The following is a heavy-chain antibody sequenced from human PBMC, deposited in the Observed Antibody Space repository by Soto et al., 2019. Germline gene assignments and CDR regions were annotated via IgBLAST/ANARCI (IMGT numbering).Heavy chain of an antibody. J-gene: IGHJ6*01. CDR3: ARGRSYPDSSAHTDYYYGTDV. Sequence: SETLSLTCAVYDGSFSYYYCTWIRQPPGKGLEWIGEINHSGITDYNPSLKSRVTISVDTSKNQFSLKLSSVTAADTAVYYCARGRSYPDSSAHTDYYYGTDVWGQGTTVHVSA. V-gene: IGHV4-34*01. D-gene: IGHD3-22*01. CDR1: DGSFSYYY. CDR2: INHSGIT.